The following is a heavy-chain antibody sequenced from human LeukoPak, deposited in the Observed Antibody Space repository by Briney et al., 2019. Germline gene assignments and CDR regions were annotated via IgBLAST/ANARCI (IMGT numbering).Heavy chain of an antibody. CDR3: ATDPTGGDTYDGFDY. D-gene: IGHD5-18*01. CDR1: GGRFRSSA. V-gene: IGHV1-69*04. Sequence: SLKVSCKASGGRFRSSALSWVRQTPGQRLERMGRIIPVLDRADYAQKFQDRLKITADKSTGTAYMDLNSLRSEDTAVYYCATDPTGGDTYDGFDYWGQGTLVTVSS. J-gene: IGHJ4*02. CDR2: IIPVLDRA.